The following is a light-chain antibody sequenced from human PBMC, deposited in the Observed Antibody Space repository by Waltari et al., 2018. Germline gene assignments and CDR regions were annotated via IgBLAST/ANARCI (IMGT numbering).Light chain of an antibody. V-gene: IGLV2-11*01. J-gene: IGLJ3*02. Sequence: QSALTQPRSVSGSPGQSVTISCTGTSSDVGGYNYGTGYQQHPGKAPKLMNYDVSKRPSGVPDRFSGSKSGNTASLTISGLQAEDDADYYCCSYAGSYTFVFGGGTKLTVL. CDR1: SSDVGGYNY. CDR2: DVS. CDR3: CSYAGSYTFV.